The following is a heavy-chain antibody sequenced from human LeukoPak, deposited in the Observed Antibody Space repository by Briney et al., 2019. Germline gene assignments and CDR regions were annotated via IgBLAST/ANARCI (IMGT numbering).Heavy chain of an antibody. J-gene: IGHJ4*02. Sequence: GGSLRLSCAASGFTFSDYYMSWIRQAPGKGLEWVAVIWYDGSNKYYADSVKGRFTISRDNSKNTLYLQMNSLRAEDTAVYYCARQLGIAPYDYWGQGTLVTVSS. CDR2: IWYDGSNK. V-gene: IGHV3-33*08. CDR1: GFTFSDYY. D-gene: IGHD7-27*01. CDR3: ARQLGIAPYDY.